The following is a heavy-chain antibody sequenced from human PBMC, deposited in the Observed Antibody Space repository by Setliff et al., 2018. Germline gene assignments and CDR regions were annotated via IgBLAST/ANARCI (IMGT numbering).Heavy chain of an antibody. D-gene: IGHD6-19*01. V-gene: IGHV4-39*02. CDR3: ARDQFSSGWYGAPESYFDR. J-gene: IGHJ4*02. Sequence: PSETLSLTCTVSGGSIRSSTHYWGWIRQPPGKGLEWIGTIYYSGLTYFTPSLRSRATISVDTSKNRFSLQLSSVTAADTAVYYCARDQFSSGWYGAPESYFDRWGQGVLVTVSS. CDR2: IYYSGLT. CDR1: GGSIRSSTHY.